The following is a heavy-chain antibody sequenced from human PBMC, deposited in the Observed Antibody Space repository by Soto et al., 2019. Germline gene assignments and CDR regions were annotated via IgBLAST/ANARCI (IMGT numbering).Heavy chain of an antibody. D-gene: IGHD2-15*01. CDR1: GGTFSSYA. CDR2: IIPIFGTA. CDR3: ARDPLRVVAGYYYDYGMDG. Sequence: QVQLVQSGAEVKKPGSSVKVSCKASGGTFSSYAISWVRQAPGQGLEWMGGIIPIFGTANYAQKFQGRVTINADESTSTAYMELSSLRSEDTDVYYCARDPLRVVAGYYYDYGMDGWGQGTTVTVSS. V-gene: IGHV1-69*01. J-gene: IGHJ6*02.